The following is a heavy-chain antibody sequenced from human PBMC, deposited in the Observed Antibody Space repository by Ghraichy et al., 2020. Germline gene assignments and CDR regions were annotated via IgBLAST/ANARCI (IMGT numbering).Heavy chain of an antibody. J-gene: IGHJ4*02. V-gene: IGHV4-39*01. Sequence: SETLSLTCTVSGGSISSSSYYWAWIRQPPGKGLEWIGSIYYSGSSYYNAPLKSRVTMSVHTSKNQFSPKLTPVTAADTAVYYCASSFGSYAWGRFDNWGQGTLVTVSS. CDR2: IYYSGSS. CDR3: ASSFGSYAWGRFDN. D-gene: IGHD3-16*01. CDR1: GGSISSSSYY.